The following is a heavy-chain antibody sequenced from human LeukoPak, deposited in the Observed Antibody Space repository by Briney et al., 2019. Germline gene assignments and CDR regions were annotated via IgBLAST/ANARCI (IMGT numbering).Heavy chain of an antibody. V-gene: IGHV3-30*12. D-gene: IGHD4-11*01. Sequence: GGSLRLSCAASGFTFSSFALHWVRQAPGKGLEWVAFVTYDGANKNYAESVKGRFTISRDNAKKLLYLQMNGLRVEDSAVYYCARDYPGPTGFGMDVWGQGTTVIVSS. CDR2: VTYDGANK. CDR1: GFTFSSFA. CDR3: ARDYPGPTGFGMDV. J-gene: IGHJ6*02.